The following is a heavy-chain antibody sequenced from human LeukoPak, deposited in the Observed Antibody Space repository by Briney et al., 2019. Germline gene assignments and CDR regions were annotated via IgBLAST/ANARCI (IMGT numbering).Heavy chain of an antibody. Sequence: SGTLSLTCTVSGGSISSYFWSWIRQPPGKGLEWIGFIFYSGGTNYNPSLKSRVTISVDTSKNQFSLKLSSVTAADTAVYYCARAWEQQLVQGAFDIWGQGTLVTVSS. CDR2: IFYSGGT. D-gene: IGHD6-13*01. J-gene: IGHJ3*02. CDR3: ARAWEQQLVQGAFDI. CDR1: GGSISSYF. V-gene: IGHV4-59*01.